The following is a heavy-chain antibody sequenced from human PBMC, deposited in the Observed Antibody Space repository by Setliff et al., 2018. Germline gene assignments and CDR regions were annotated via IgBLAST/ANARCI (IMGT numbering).Heavy chain of an antibody. Sequence: ASVKVSCKASGYTFTSYYMHWVRQATGQGLEWMGWMNPSDGSTTYAQKFQGRVKMTRDTSTNTVYMQLSSPRSEDTAVYYCARESTAKNFWGEYSDYWGQGTLVTVSS. V-gene: IGHV1-46*01. CDR1: GYTFTSYY. CDR3: ARESTAKNFWGEYSDY. J-gene: IGHJ4*02. CDR2: MNPSDGST. D-gene: IGHD3-3*01.